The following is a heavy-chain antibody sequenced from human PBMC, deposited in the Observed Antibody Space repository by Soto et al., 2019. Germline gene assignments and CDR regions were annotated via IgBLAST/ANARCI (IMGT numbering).Heavy chain of an antibody. V-gene: IGHV3-48*03. J-gene: IGHJ6*02. CDR1: GFTFSSYE. CDR2: ISSSGSTI. D-gene: IGHD3-10*01. CDR3: ARDYLRVYYYYYGMDV. Sequence: GSLRLSCAASGFTFSSYEMNWVRQAPGKGLEWVSYISSSGSTIYYADSVKGRFTISRDNAKNSLYLQMNSLRAEDTAVYYCARDYLRVYYYYYGMDVWGQGTTVTVSS.